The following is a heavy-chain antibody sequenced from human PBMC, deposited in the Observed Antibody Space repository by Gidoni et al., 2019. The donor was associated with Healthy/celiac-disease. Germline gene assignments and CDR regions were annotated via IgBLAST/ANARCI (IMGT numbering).Heavy chain of an antibody. Sequence: QVQLVQSGAEVQKPGASVKVSCKASGYTFTGYYMHWVRQATGQELEWMGWINPNSGGTNYAQKFQGRVTMTRDTSISTAYMELSRLRSDDTAVYYCARDFSRVPAAEYYFDYWGQGTLVTVSS. CDR2: INPNSGGT. J-gene: IGHJ4*02. CDR1: GYTFTGYY. CDR3: ARDFSRVPAAEYYFDY. D-gene: IGHD2-2*01. V-gene: IGHV1-2*02.